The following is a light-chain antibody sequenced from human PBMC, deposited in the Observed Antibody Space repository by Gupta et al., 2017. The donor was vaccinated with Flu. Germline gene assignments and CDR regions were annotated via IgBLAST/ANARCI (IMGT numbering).Light chain of an antibody. V-gene: IGLV2-8*01. CDR3: SSYVGGDRLV. CDR2: EVS. J-gene: IGLJ3*02. CDR1: SSDVGTYNY. Sequence: QSALTQPPSASGSPGQSVTISCTGTSSDVGTYNYVSWYQQYPGKVPKLLIYEVSKRPSGVPDRFSGSKSGNTASLTVSGLQPEDEAYFYCSSYVGGDRLVFGGGTKLTVL.